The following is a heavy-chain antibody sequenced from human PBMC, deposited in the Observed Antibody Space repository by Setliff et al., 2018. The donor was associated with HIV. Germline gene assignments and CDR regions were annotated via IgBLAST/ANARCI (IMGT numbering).Heavy chain of an antibody. Sequence: PSETLSLTCAVSGYSISSSNWWAWFRQPPGKGLEWIGYIYHNGNTNYNPSLRSRVTMSIDTSKNQFFLKLSSVTALDTATYYCARMGNSYDSSGSYDYFDYWGQGTLVTVS. CDR3: ARMGNSYDSSGSYDYFDY. J-gene: IGHJ4*02. CDR1: GYSISSSNW. V-gene: IGHV4-28*06. D-gene: IGHD3-22*01. CDR2: IYHNGNT.